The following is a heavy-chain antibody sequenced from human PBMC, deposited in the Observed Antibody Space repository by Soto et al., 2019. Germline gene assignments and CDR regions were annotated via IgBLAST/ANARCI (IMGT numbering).Heavy chain of an antibody. J-gene: IGHJ4*02. Sequence: GASVKVSCKASGGTFSSYAISWVRQAPGQGLEWMGGIIPIFGTANYAQKFQGRVTITADESTSTAYMELSSLRSEDTAVYYCARNEYYYDSSGYYNYFDYWAQGTLVTVSS. CDR2: IIPIFGTA. D-gene: IGHD3-22*01. CDR3: ARNEYYYDSSGYYNYFDY. CDR1: GGTFSSYA. V-gene: IGHV1-69*13.